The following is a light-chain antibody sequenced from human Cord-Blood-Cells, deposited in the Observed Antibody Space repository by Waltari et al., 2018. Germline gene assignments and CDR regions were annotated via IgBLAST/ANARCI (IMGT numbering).Light chain of an antibody. CDR2: KDS. V-gene: IGLV3-27*01. CDR3: YSAADNNLV. J-gene: IGLJ3*02. Sequence: CSGDVLAKKYARWFQQKPGQAPVLVIYKDSERPSGIPERFSGSSSGTTVTLTISGAQVEDEADYYCYSAADNNLVFGGGTKLTVL. CDR1: VLAKKY.